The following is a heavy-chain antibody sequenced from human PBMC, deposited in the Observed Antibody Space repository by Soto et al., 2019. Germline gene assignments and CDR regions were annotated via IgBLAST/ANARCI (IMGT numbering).Heavy chain of an antibody. V-gene: IGHV1-8*01. J-gene: IGHJ6*03. CDR3: ARDVVWQGGYSYGYLSYYYYMDV. D-gene: IGHD5-18*01. Sequence: ASVKVSCKASGYTFTSYDINWVRQATGQGLEWMGWMNPNSGNTGYAQKFQGRVTMTRNTSISTAYMELSSLRSEDTAVYYCARDVVWQGGYSYGYLSYYYYMDVWGKGTTVTVSS. CDR1: GYTFTSYD. CDR2: MNPNSGNT.